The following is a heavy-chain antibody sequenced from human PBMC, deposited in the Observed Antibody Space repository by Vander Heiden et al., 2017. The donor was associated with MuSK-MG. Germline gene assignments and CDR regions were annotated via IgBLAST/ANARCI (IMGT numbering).Heavy chain of an antibody. D-gene: IGHD3-10*01. Sequence: EVQLLESGGGLVQPGGSLRLSCVASGFIFRSYDMNWLRQAPGKGLEWVSTLSGSGDTTYSADSVKGRFSISRDNSKNTLYLQMNSLRAEDTAIYYCAKVGYYFGSGNYRPFDYWGQGTLVTVSS. J-gene: IGHJ4*02. CDR1: GFIFRSYD. CDR2: LSGSGDTT. CDR3: AKVGYYFGSGNYRPFDY. V-gene: IGHV3-23*01.